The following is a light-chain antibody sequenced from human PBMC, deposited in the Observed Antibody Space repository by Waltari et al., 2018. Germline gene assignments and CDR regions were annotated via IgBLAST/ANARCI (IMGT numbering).Light chain of an antibody. V-gene: IGKV3-20*01. CDR1: QSVSRT. CDR3: QHYVRLPAT. Sequence: EIVLTQSPGTLSLSPGERATLSCRASQSVSRTLAWYQQKAGQAPRFLIYGASTRATGIPERFSGGGSGTDFSLTISRLEPEDFAVYYCQHYVRLPATFGQGTKVEIK. CDR2: GAS. J-gene: IGKJ1*01.